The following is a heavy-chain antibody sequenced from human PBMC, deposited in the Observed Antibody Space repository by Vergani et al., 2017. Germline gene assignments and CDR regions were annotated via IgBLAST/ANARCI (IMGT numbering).Heavy chain of an antibody. J-gene: IGHJ6*02. D-gene: IGHD2/OR15-2a*01. CDR1: GFTLNTYG. V-gene: IGHV3-30*02. CDR3: ANSVIAGNVGVAYFGMDV. Sequence: QVQILQSGGGVVQPGGSLRLSCTLSGFTLNTYGIHWVRQAPGKGLEWVSFIRYDGSSEYYGDSVKGRFTISRDKSQNTVYLQMNSLRTEDTAVYFCANSVIAGNVGVAYFGMDVWGRGTTVTVSS. CDR2: IRYDGSSE.